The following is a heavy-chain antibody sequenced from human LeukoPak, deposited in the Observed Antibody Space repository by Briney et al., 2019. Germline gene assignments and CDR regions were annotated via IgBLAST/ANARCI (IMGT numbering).Heavy chain of an antibody. CDR2: ISGSGGST. CDR3: ARAPLRYCSGGSCYGAFDI. Sequence: GGSLRLSCAASGFTFSSYAMSWVRQAPGKGLEWVSAISGSGGSTYYADSVKGRFTISRDNSKNTLYLQMNSLRAEDTAVYYCARAPLRYCSGGSCYGAFDIWGQGTMVTVSS. CDR1: GFTFSSYA. J-gene: IGHJ3*02. V-gene: IGHV3-23*01. D-gene: IGHD2-15*01.